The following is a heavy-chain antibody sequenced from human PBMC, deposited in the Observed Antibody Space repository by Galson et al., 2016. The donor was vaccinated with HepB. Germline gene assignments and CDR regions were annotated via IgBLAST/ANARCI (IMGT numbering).Heavy chain of an antibody. Sequence: SLRLSCAASGFRFSGYGMHWVRQAPGKGLEWVAADSMDGRRKFYADSVKGRFTISRDNFNNMLFLQMSSLRPDDTAVYFCARRHEYCPPVGCSVDYWGQGTLVSVAS. CDR3: ARRHEYCPPVGCSVDY. J-gene: IGHJ4*02. CDR1: GFRFSGYG. V-gene: IGHV3-30*03. CDR2: DSMDGRRK. D-gene: IGHD2/OR15-2a*01.